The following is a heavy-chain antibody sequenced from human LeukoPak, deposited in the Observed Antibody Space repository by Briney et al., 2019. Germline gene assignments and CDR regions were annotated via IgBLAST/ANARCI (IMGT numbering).Heavy chain of an antibody. CDR1: GYTFTGYY. J-gene: IGHJ4*02. CDR3: AREMLSSGYQTTNDY. Sequence: ASVKVSCKASGYTFTGYYMHWVRRAPGQGLEWMGWINPNSGGTNYAQKFQGRVTMTRDTSISTAYMELSRLRSDDTAVYYCAREMLSSGYQTTNDYWGQGTLVTVSS. CDR2: INPNSGGT. V-gene: IGHV1-2*02. D-gene: IGHD3-22*01.